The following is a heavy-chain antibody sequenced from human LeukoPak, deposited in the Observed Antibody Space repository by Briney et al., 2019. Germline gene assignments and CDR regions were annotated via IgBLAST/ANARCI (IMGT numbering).Heavy chain of an antibody. CDR1: GGSISSGGYY. V-gene: IGHV4-31*03. CDR3: ARGYYDFWSDHGGFDP. CDR2: IYYSGST. J-gene: IGHJ5*02. D-gene: IGHD3-3*01. Sequence: SETLSLTCTVSGGSISSGGYYWSWIRQHPGKGLEWIGYIYYSGSTYYNPSLKSRVTISVDTSKNQFSLKLSSVTAADTAVYYCARGYYDFWSDHGGFDPWGQGTLVTVSS.